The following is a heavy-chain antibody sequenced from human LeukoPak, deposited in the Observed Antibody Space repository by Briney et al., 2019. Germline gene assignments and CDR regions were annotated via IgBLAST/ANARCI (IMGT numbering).Heavy chain of an antibody. CDR1: GGSISSSNW. CDR2: IYHSGST. J-gene: IGHJ3*02. Sequence: SSETLSLTCAVSGGSISSSNWWSWVRRPPGKGLEWIGGIYHSGSTNYNPSLKSRVTISVDKSKNQFSLKLSSVTAADMAVYYCARLPHPRGTFDIWAQGKMVTVSS. CDR3: ARLPHPRGTFDI. D-gene: IGHD2-15*01. V-gene: IGHV4-4*02.